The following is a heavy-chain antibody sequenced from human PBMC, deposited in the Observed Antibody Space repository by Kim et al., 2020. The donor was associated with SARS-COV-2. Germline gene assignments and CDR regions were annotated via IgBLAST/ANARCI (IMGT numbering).Heavy chain of an antibody. Sequence: SETLSLTCTVSSDSFSAYYWSWIRQFPGKGLEWIGYIFYSGNTNYSPSLKSRVTISWDTSRSQFSLDLTSVTEADTAVYYCARSEGRASWHHFDYWGQGILVTVFS. CDR1: SDSFSAYY. V-gene: IGHV4-59*01. CDR3: ARSEGRASWHHFDY. CDR2: IFYSGNT. D-gene: IGHD3-3*02. J-gene: IGHJ4*02.